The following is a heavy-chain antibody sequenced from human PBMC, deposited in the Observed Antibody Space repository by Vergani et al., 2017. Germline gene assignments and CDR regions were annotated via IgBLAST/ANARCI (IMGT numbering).Heavy chain of an antibody. CDR1: GGSISSYY. J-gene: IGHJ5*02. D-gene: IGHD2-2*01. CDR2: IYTSGST. Sequence: QVQLQESGPGLVKPSETLSLTCTVSGGSISSYYWSWIRQPAGKGLEWIGRIYTSGSTNYNPSLKSRVTMSVDTSKNQFSLKLSSVTAADTAVYYCARDPYWSSTSCYATEDWFDHGGQGTLVTVSS. CDR3: ARDPYWSSTSCYATEDWFDH. V-gene: IGHV4-4*07.